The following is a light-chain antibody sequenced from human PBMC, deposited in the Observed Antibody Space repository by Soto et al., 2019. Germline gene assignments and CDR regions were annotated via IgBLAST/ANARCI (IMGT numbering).Light chain of an antibody. CDR2: DVS. V-gene: IGLV2-14*01. CDR1: SSDVGGYNY. J-gene: IGLJ2*01. Sequence: QSALTQPAAVSGSPGQSITISCTGTSSDVGGYNYVSWYQQHPGKAPKLMIYDVSNRPSGVSNRFSGYKSGNTASLTISELQAEDEADYYCISYTSSSTLMVFGGGTKLTVL. CDR3: ISYTSSSTLMV.